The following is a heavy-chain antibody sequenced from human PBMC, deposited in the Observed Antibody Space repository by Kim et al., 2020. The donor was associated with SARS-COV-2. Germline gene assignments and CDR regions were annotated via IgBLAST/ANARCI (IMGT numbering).Heavy chain of an antibody. Sequence: GGSLRLSCVASGFTFDTYAMSWVRQAPGKGLEWVSVISGNGVNKFYADSVRGRFTISRDNSKHTVYLQMSSLRDEDTALYYCAKVVVMDGYNYFYYYGMDVWGQGTAVTVSS. CDR1: GFTFDTYA. CDR3: AKVVVMDGYNYFYYYGMDV. D-gene: IGHD3-22*01. V-gene: IGHV3-23*01. CDR2: ISGNGVNK. J-gene: IGHJ6*02.